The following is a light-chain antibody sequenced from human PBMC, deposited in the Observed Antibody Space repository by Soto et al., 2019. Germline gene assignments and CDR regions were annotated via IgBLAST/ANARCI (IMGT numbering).Light chain of an antibody. J-gene: IGKJ1*01. CDR1: QSISSN. V-gene: IGKV3-15*01. CDR3: QHYNNWPPWT. CDR2: ATS. Sequence: DIVLTQSPGTLSLSPGERATVSCRASQSISSNLAWYQQKPGQAPRLLMYATSTRATGIPARFRGSGSGTEFTLTISSLQSEDFAVYYCQHYNNWPPWTFGQGTKVDIK.